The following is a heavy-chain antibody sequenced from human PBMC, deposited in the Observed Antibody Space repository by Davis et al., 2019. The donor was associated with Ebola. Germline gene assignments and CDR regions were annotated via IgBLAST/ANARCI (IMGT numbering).Heavy chain of an antibody. Sequence: PGGSLRLSCAGFAFAFGTYGMHWVRQAPGKGLEWVASMSYDGSHTSYMDSVKGRFTISRDNSKNTLYLQMNSLRAEDTAVYYCARDRTVAGTLYYYYGMDVWGQGTTVTVSS. CDR2: MSYDGSHT. CDR1: AFAFGTYG. CDR3: ARDRTVAGTLYYYYGMDV. V-gene: IGHV3-30*03. J-gene: IGHJ6*02. D-gene: IGHD6-19*01.